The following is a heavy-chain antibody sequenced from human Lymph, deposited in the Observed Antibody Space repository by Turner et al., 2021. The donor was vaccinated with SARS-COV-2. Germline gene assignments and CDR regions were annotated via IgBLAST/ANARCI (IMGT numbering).Heavy chain of an antibody. J-gene: IGHJ5*02. D-gene: IGHD2-15*01. CDR1: GYTLPELS. CDR2: FDPEDGET. Sequence: QVQLVQSGAEVKKPRASVKVSCKVSGYTLPELSMHWVRQTPGKGLEWMGGFDPEDGETIYAQNFQGRVTMTEDTSTDTAYMDLSSLRSEDTAVYYCATAPAAVVTGWFDPWGQGTLVTVSS. CDR3: ATAPAAVVTGWFDP. V-gene: IGHV1-24*01.